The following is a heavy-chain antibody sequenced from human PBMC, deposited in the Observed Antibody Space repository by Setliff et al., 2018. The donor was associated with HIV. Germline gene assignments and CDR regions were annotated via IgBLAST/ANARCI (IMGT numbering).Heavy chain of an antibody. CDR1: GYTFTNYY. D-gene: IGHD2-15*01. J-gene: IGHJ4*02. Sequence: VKVSCKTSGYTFTNYYMHWIRQAPGQGLEWMGVVNTDGGGASYAQKFQGRLTVTRDTSTSTVYMELSSLRSEDTAVYYCAREGQVVVTAKGFDYWGLGTLVTVSS. CDR3: AREGQVVVTAKGFDY. CDR2: VNTDGGGA. V-gene: IGHV1-46*01.